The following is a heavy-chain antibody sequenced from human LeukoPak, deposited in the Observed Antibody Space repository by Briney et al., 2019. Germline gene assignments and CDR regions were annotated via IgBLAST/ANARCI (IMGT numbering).Heavy chain of an antibody. CDR2: ISGSGGST. J-gene: IGHJ4*02. CDR3: AKEEEWLVRGGYFDY. V-gene: IGHV3-23*01. Sequence: GGSLRLSCAASGFTFSSYTMSWVRQAPGKGLEWVSAISGSGGSTYYADSVKGRFTISRDNSKNTLYLQMNSLRAEDTAVYYCAKEEEWLVRGGYFDYWGQGTLVTVSS. D-gene: IGHD6-19*01. CDR1: GFTFSSYT.